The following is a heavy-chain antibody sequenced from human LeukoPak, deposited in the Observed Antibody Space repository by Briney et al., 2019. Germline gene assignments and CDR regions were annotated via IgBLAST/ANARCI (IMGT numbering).Heavy chain of an antibody. V-gene: IGHV3-72*01. J-gene: IGHJ6*04. CDR3: ARAAIDYYGSGSYPDYYYYYGMDV. CDR2: TRNKANSYPT. Sequence: GGSLRLSCAASGFTFSDHYMDWVRQAPGQGLEWVGRTRNKANSYPTEYAASVKGRFSISRDDSKNSLYLQMNSLKAEDTAVYYCARAAIDYYGSGSYPDYYYYYGMDVWGKGTTVTVSS. D-gene: IGHD3-10*01. CDR1: GFTFSDHY.